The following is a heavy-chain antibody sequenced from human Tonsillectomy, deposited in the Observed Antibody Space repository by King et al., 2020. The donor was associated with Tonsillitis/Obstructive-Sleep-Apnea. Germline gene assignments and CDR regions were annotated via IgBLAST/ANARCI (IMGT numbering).Heavy chain of an antibody. V-gene: IGHV3-30*18. Sequence: VQLVESGGGVVQPGRCLRLSGAASAFTLSSYGMHWVLQAPGKGLEWWATISSDGANKLYADSVKGGLTISRDNSRNTLYLQMNSLTVEDTAVYYCAKDSGGYSSGWFTFFQYWGQGTLVTVSS. CDR2: ISSDGANK. CDR3: AKDSGGYSSGWFTFFQY. CDR1: AFTLSSYG. J-gene: IGHJ4*02. D-gene: IGHD6-19*01.